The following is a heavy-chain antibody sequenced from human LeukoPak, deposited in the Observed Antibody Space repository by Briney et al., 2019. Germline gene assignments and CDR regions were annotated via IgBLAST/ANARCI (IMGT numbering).Heavy chain of an antibody. CDR3: ARVGRGYSYGYFDY. CDR2: ISGYNGNT. J-gene: IGHJ4*02. D-gene: IGHD5-18*01. Sequence: ASVKVSCKASGYTFTSYGISWVRQARGQGLEWMGWISGYNGNTNNAQKLQGRVTMTTDTSTSTAYMELRSLRSDDTAVYYCARVGRGYSYGYFDYWGQGTLVTVSS. V-gene: IGHV1-18*01. CDR1: GYTFTSYG.